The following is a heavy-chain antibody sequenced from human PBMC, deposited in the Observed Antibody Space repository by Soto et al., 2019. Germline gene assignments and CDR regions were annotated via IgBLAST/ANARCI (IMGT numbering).Heavy chain of an antibody. CDR2: ISQSGNT. J-gene: IGHJ4*02. V-gene: IGHV4-39*07. CDR1: GDSISSSNSH. D-gene: IGHD6-6*01. CDR3: ARAPKVSGSSQTRPDF. Sequence: RSLTCTVSGDSISSSNSHWGWTRQPPGKGLEWIGEISQSGNTNYSPSLKSRVSISIDTSKKQFSLNLASVSAADTAVYYCARAPKVSGSSQTRPDFWGQGTQVTVSS.